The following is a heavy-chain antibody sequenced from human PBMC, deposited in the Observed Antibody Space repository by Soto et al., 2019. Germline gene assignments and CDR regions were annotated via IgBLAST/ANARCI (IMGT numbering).Heavy chain of an antibody. CDR2: MEPSSGRT. CDR1: GYSFTGLD. CDR3: ARGVTAGVDY. V-gene: IGHV1-8*01. J-gene: IGHJ4*02. D-gene: IGHD1-26*01. Sequence: ASVKVSCKASGYSFTGLDINWVRQTTGQGLEWMGWMEPSSGRTGYAQRFQGRVTMTRDTSINTAYMELSSLTSDDTAFYYCARGVTAGVDYWGQGTLVTVSS.